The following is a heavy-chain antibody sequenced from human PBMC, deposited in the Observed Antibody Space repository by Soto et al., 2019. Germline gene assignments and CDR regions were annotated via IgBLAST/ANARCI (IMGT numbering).Heavy chain of an antibody. CDR3: ARLRGYSYDFDY. Sequence: GESLKISCNASGYAFTNYWISWVRQKPGQGLEWMGRIDRSASRTKYSPSFDGHVTISIDKSISAAFLQWSSLRASDTAVYYGARLRGYSYDFDYWGQGTMVTVSS. CDR2: IDRSASRT. CDR1: GYAFTNYW. J-gene: IGHJ4*02. V-gene: IGHV5-10-1*01. D-gene: IGHD5-18*01.